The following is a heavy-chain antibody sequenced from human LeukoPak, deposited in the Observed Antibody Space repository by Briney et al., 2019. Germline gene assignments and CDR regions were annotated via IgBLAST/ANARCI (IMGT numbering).Heavy chain of an antibody. CDR3: AKTSGYSTRGLDY. J-gene: IGHJ4*02. D-gene: IGHD3-22*01. CDR1: GLTFSSYA. CDR2: ISGSGGST. Sequence: GGSLRLSCAASGLTFSSYAMSWVRQAPGKGLEWVSAISGSGGSTYYADSVKGRFTISRDNSKNTLYLQMNSLRAEDTAVYYCAKTSGYSTRGLDYWGQGTLVTVSS. V-gene: IGHV3-23*01.